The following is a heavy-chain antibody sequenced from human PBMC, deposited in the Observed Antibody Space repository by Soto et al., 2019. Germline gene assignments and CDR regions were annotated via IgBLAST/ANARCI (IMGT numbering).Heavy chain of an antibody. Sequence: GGSLRLSCAASGFTFSSYAMSWVRQAPGKGLEWVSAISGSGGSTYYADSVKGRFTISRDNSKNTLYLQMNSLRAEDTAVYYCAKDLGSYGDPEKALYYYYYMDVWGKGTTVTVSS. D-gene: IGHD4-17*01. CDR1: GFTFSSYA. CDR3: AKDLGSYGDPEKALYYYYYMDV. V-gene: IGHV3-23*01. J-gene: IGHJ6*03. CDR2: ISGSGGST.